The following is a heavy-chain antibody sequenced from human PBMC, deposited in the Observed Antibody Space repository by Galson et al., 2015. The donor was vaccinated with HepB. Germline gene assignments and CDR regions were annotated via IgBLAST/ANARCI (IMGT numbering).Heavy chain of an antibody. D-gene: IGHD6-13*01. CDR2: INAGNGNT. Sequence: SVKVSCKASGYTFTSYAMHRVRQAPGQRLEWMGWINAGNGNTKYSQKFQGRVTITRDTSASTAYMELSSLRSEDTAVYYCARVAAGTSFYFDYWGQGTLVTVSS. CDR1: GYTFTSYA. V-gene: IGHV1-3*01. CDR3: ARVAAGTSFYFDY. J-gene: IGHJ4*02.